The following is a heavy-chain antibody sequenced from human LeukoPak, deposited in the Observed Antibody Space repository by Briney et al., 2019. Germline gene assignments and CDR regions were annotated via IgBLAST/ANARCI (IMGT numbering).Heavy chain of an antibody. J-gene: IGHJ4*02. Sequence: SETLSLTCAVYGGSFSGYYWSWIRQPPPKGLEWIGEINHSGSTNYNPSLKSRVTISVDTSKNQFSLKLSSVTAADTAVYYCARDRWLHLYFDYWGQGTLVTVSS. CDR1: GGSFSGYY. CDR2: INHSGST. D-gene: IGHD5-24*01. V-gene: IGHV4-34*01. CDR3: ARDRWLHLYFDY.